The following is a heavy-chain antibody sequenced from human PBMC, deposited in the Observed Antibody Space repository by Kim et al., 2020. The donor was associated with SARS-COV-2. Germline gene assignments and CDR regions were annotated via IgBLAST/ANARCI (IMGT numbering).Heavy chain of an antibody. CDR3: ASRRYTATSYYFDY. CDR1: GFTFSSYW. J-gene: IGHJ4*02. V-gene: IGHV3-74*01. Sequence: GGSLRLSCAASGFTFSSYWMHWVRQAPGKGLVWVSRINSDAGTTTYADSVTGRFTISRDNAKSTQYLQMHSLRAEDTAVSYCASRRYTATSYYFDYCRQG. CDR2: INSDAGTT. D-gene: IGHD3-16*02.